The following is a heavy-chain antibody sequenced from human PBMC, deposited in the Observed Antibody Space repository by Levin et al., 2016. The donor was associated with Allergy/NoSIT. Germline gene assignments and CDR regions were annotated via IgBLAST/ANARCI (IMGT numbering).Heavy chain of an antibody. CDR3: ARVKGEYYDYVWGTYGMDV. Sequence: ASVKVSCKASGYTFTGYYMHWVRQAPGQGLEWMGWINPNSGGTNYAQKFQGRVTMTRDTSISTAYMELSRLRSDDTAVYYCARVKGEYYDYVWGTYGMDVWGQGTTVTVSS. CDR2: INPNSGGT. CDR1: GYTFTGYY. V-gene: IGHV1-2*02. J-gene: IGHJ6*02. D-gene: IGHD3-16*01.